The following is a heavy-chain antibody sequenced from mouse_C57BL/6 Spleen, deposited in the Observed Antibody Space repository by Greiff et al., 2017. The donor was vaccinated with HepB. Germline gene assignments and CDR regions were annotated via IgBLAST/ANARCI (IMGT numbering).Heavy chain of an antibody. J-gene: IGHJ1*03. Sequence: VKLQQPGAELVKPGASVKLSCKASGYTFTSYWMHWVKQRPGQGLEWIGMIHPNSGSTNYNEKFKSKATLTVDKSSSTAYMQLSSLTSEDSAVYYCARPVITTVVDPYWYFDVWGTGTTVTVSS. CDR1: GYTFTSYW. V-gene: IGHV1-64*01. CDR2: IHPNSGST. D-gene: IGHD1-1*01. CDR3: ARPVITTVVDPYWYFDV.